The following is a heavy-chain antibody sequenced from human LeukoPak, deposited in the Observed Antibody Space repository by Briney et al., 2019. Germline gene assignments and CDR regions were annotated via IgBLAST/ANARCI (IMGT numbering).Heavy chain of an antibody. V-gene: IGHV4-59*01. CDR3: ASLVLDSSGYYLDY. D-gene: IGHD3-22*01. CDR2: IYYSGST. J-gene: IGHJ4*02. Sequence: SETLSLTXTVSGGSICSYYWSWIRQTPGKGLEWLGYIYYSGSTNYNPSLKSRVTISVDTSKNQFSLKLSSVTAADTAVYYCASLVLDSSGYYLDYWGQGTLVTVSS. CDR1: GGSICSYY.